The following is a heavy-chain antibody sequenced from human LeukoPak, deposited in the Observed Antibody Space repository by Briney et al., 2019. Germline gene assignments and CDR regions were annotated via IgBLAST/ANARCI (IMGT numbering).Heavy chain of an antibody. CDR1: GFTFSNAW. V-gene: IGHV3-15*01. Sequence: GGSLRLSCAASGFTFSNAWMSWVRQAPGKGLEWVGRIKSKTDGGTTDYAAPVKGRFTIARDDSKSTLCLQMNSLKTEDTAVYYCTTDEDYYDSSGYYSTVDYWGQGTLVTVSS. D-gene: IGHD3-22*01. CDR2: IKSKTDGGTT. J-gene: IGHJ4*02. CDR3: TTDEDYYDSSGYYSTVDY.